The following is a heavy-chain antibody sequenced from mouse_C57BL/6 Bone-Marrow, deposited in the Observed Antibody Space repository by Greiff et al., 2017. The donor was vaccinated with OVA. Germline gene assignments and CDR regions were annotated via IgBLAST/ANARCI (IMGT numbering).Heavy chain of an antibody. D-gene: IGHD1-1*01. CDR3: ARGIKGGGSRGFDY. CDR2: IYPGSGST. V-gene: IGHV1-55*01. Sequence: VQLQQPGAELVKPGASVKMSCKASGYTFTSYWITWVKQRPGQGLEWIGDIYPGSGSTNYNEKFKSKATLTVDTSSSTAYMQHSSLTSEDSAVYDGARGIKGGGSRGFDYWGQGTTLTVSS. J-gene: IGHJ2*01. CDR1: GYTFTSYW.